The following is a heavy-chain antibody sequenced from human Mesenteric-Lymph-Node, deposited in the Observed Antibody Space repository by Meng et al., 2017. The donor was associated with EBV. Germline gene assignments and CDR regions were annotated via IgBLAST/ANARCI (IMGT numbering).Heavy chain of an antibody. CDR2: VYYSGST. CDR3: ARENPARGNWFDP. D-gene: IGHD3-10*01. J-gene: IGHJ5*02. CDR1: GGSVSSTSYY. Sequence: VPLSVSGPGLVKPSETLSLTCTVSGGSVSSTSYYWSWIRQPPGKRLEWIGYVYYSGSTNYNPSLKSRVTISVDTSKNQFSLNLYSVTAADTAVYYCARENPARGNWFDPWGQGALVTVSS. V-gene: IGHV4-61*01.